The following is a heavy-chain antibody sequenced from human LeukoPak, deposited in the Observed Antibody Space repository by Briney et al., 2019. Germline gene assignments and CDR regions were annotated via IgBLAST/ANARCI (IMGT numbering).Heavy chain of an antibody. Sequence: KAGGSLRLSCAASGFTFSTYTMNWVRQAPGKGLEWVSAVTGSGSNTYYADSVKGRFTISRDNAKNSLSLQMNSLRAEDTAVYYCARGGGYYFDYWGQGTLVTVSS. CDR3: ARGGGYYFDY. D-gene: IGHD4-23*01. V-gene: IGHV3-21*01. CDR1: GFTFSTYT. J-gene: IGHJ4*02. CDR2: VTGSGSNT.